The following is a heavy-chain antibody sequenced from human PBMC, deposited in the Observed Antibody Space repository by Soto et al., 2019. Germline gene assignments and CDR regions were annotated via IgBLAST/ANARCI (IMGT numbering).Heavy chain of an antibody. CDR1: GYTFTSYA. CDR2: INAGNGNT. D-gene: IGHD3-10*01. J-gene: IGHJ5*02. V-gene: IGHV1-3*01. Sequence: ASVKVSCKASGYTFTSYAMHWVRQAPGQRLEWMGWINAGNGNTKYSQKFQGRVTITRDTSASTAYMELSSLRSEDTAVYYCARDRNYYGSGYNWFDPWGQGTLVTAPQ. CDR3: ARDRNYYGSGYNWFDP.